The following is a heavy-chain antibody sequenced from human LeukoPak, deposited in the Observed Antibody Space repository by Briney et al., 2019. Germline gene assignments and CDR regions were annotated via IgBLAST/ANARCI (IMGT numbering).Heavy chain of an antibody. CDR1: GFTFSSYE. CDR2: ISSSGSTI. Sequence: GGSLRHSCAASGFTFSSYEMNWVRQAPGKGLEWVSYISSSGSTIYYADSVKGRFTISRDNAKNSLYLQMNSLRAEDTAVYYCARISSLAVAGINWGQGTLVTVSS. CDR3: ARISSLAVAGIN. J-gene: IGHJ4*02. V-gene: IGHV3-48*03. D-gene: IGHD6-19*01.